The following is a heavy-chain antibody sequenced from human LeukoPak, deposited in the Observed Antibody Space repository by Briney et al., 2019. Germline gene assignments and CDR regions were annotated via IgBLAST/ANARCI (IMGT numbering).Heavy chain of an antibody. CDR3: TRIFYYENGGYYPDH. J-gene: IGHJ4*02. Sequence: GGSLRLSCAASGFTFSDHHMDWVRQAPGKGLEWIGRSRNKGRGYSTVFAASVKGRFTISRDEPKNSLYLQMNSLKTEDTAVYYCTRIFYYENGGYYPDHWGQGTLVTVSS. V-gene: IGHV3-72*01. D-gene: IGHD3-22*01. CDR1: GFTFSDHH. CDR2: SRNKGRGYST.